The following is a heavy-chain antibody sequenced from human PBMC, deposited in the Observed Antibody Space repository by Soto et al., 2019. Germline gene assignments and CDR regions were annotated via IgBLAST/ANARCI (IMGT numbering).Heavy chain of an antibody. D-gene: IGHD7-27*01. J-gene: IGHJ5*01. V-gene: IGHV4-30-4*01. CDR1: GGYIHSAVYD. Sequence: TLSHTCTDTGGYIHSAVYDGTWIRQPPGKGLEWIGYIYYSGNTYYNPSFESRVAISVDTSKSQFSLNVTSVTAADTAVYFCARGRYCLTGRCFPTWLDSWGQGALVTVSS. CDR3: ARGRYCLTGRCFPTWLDS. CDR2: IYYSGNT.